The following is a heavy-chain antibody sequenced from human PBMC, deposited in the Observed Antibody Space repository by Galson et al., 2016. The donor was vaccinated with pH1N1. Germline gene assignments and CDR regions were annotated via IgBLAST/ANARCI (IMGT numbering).Heavy chain of an antibody. CDR2: IYLGGSHI. CDR1: GYRFSNSW. D-gene: IGHD4-17*01. V-gene: IGHV5-51*01. CDR3: ARQNDYGDYRGDAFDI. J-gene: IGHJ3*02. Sequence: QSGAEVKKPGESLKISCEGSGYRFSNSWIGWVRQMPGKGLEWMGIIYLGGSHIRYSPSFQGQVTVSADRAINIVSLQWSSLKASDTAMYYCARQNDYGDYRGDAFDIWGQGTMVTVSS.